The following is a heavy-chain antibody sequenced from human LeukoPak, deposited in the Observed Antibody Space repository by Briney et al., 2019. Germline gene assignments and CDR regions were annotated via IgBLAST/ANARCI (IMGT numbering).Heavy chain of an antibody. Sequence: SETLSLTCTVSGDSISNYYWSWIRQPPGKGLEWIGYIYYSGTTKYNPSLKSRVSISVDTSKNQFSLKLSSVTAADSAVYYCARQLYYYDSSGYFDYWGQGTLVTVSS. CDR3: ARQLYYYDSSGYFDY. CDR1: GDSISNYY. J-gene: IGHJ4*02. D-gene: IGHD3-22*01. V-gene: IGHV4-59*08. CDR2: IYYSGTT.